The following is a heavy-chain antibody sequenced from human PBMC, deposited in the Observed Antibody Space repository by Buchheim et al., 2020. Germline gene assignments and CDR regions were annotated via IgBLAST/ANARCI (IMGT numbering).Heavy chain of an antibody. CDR3: ASLWGEYYLDY. D-gene: IGHD3-16*01. CDR1: GGSISSSYYY. V-gene: IGHV4-39*07. CDR2: IHYSGNT. Sequence: QVQLQESGPGLVKPSETLSLTCTVSGGSISSSYYYWGWIRQPPGKGLEWIGSIHYSGNTYYNPSLKSRVTISVATSKNQFSLNLNSVTAADTAVYYCASLWGEYYLDYWGQGSL. J-gene: IGHJ4*02.